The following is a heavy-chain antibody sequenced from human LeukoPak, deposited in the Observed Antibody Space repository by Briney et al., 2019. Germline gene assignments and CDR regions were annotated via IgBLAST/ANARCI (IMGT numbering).Heavy chain of an antibody. J-gene: IGHJ4*02. V-gene: IGHV1-69*05. D-gene: IGHD6-19*01. CDR3: AREIAVAGRYYFDY. CDR1: GGTFSSYA. CDR2: IIPIFGTA. Sequence: GASGKVSCKASGGTFSSYAISWVRQAPGQGLEWMGGIIPIFGTANYAQKFQGRVTITTDESTSTAYMEPSSLRSEDTAVYYCAREIAVAGRYYFDYWGQGTLVTVSS.